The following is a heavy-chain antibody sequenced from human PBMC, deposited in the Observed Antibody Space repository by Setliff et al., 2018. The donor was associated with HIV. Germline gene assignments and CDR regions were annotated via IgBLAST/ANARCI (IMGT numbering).Heavy chain of an antibody. CDR3: ARRSIVGVTRGFYYYGLDV. CDR2: VDTTGNT. J-gene: IGHJ6*02. CDR1: GGSISSGSYY. V-gene: IGHV4-61*02. Sequence: ASETLSLTCNVSGGSISSGSYYWTWIRQPAGKGLEWIGRVDTTGNTNYNPSLNSRVTIFPDTYKNHFSLRLTSVTAADTAVYYCARRSIVGVTRGFYYYGLDVWGQGTTVTVSS. D-gene: IGHD1-26*01.